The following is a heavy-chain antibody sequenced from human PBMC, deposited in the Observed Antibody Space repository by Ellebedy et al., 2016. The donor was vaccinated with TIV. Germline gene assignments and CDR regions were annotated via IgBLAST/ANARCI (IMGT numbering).Heavy chain of an antibody. Sequence: ASVKVSXKASRYTFTSYDINWVRQATGQGLEWMGWMNPNSGNTGYAQKFQGRVTMTRNTSITTAYMELSSLRSEDMAVYYCARGRGIRGWYAEYFQHWGQGTLVTVSS. CDR2: MNPNSGNT. J-gene: IGHJ1*01. D-gene: IGHD6-19*01. CDR1: RYTFTSYD. V-gene: IGHV1-8*01. CDR3: ARGRGIRGWYAEYFQH.